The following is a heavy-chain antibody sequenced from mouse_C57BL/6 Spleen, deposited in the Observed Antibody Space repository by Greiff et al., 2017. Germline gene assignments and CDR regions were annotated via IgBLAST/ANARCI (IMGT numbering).Heavy chain of an antibody. Sequence: EVKLMESGGGLVKPGGSLKLSCAASGFTFSDYGMHWVRQAPEKGLEWVAYISSGSSTIYYADTVKGRFTISRYNAKNTLFLQMTSLRSEDTSMYYCARTWPFYAMDYWGQGTSVTVSS. J-gene: IGHJ4*01. CDR1: GFTFSDYG. CDR2: ISSGSSTI. V-gene: IGHV5-17*01. CDR3: ARTWPFYAMDY.